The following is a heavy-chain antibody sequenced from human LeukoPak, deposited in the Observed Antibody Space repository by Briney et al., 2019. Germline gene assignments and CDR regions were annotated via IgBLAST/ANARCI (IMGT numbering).Heavy chain of an antibody. CDR2: INHSGST. V-gene: IGHV4-34*01. D-gene: IGHD3-22*01. CDR1: GGSFSGYY. CDR3: ARGSSGMIVVVIPAFDY. J-gene: IGHJ4*02. Sequence: SETLSLTCAVYGGSFSGYYWSWIRQPPGRGLEWFGEINHSGSTNYNPSLKSRVTISVDTSKNQFSLKLSSVTAADTAVYYCARGSSGMIVVVIPAFDYWGQGTLVAVSS.